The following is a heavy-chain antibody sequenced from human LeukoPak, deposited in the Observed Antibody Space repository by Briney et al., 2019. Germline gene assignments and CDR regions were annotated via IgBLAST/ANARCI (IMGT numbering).Heavy chain of an antibody. V-gene: IGHV3-30*02. J-gene: IGHJ4*02. CDR3: AILGTEILLAGLGY. D-gene: IGHD3-16*01. Sequence: PGGSLRLSCAAPGFTFSNYAMHWVRQAPGKGLEWVAFTRLDGSKKYHADSVKGRFTISRDNTKNTLYLQMNSLRPEDTAMYYCAILGTEILLAGLGYWGQGTLVTVSS. CDR1: GFTFSNYA. CDR2: TRLDGSKK.